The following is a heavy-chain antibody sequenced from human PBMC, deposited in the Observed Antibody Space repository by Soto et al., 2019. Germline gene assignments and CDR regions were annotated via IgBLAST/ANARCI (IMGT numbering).Heavy chain of an antibody. Sequence: EVQLLESGGGLVQPGGSLRLSCAATGFIFSNHDMGWVRQAPGKGLEWVSAISMSGANSYYADSVKGRFTTSRDNSRNTMDLQMSSLRAEDTATYYCVKCGSVCRPGPDFWGQGTLVTVSS. V-gene: IGHV3-23*01. CDR2: ISMSGANS. CDR1: GFIFSNHD. J-gene: IGHJ4*02. CDR3: VKCGSVCRPGPDF. D-gene: IGHD3-10*01.